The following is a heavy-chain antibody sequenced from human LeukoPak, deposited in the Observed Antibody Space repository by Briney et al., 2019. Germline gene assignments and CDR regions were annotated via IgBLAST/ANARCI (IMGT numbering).Heavy chain of an antibody. V-gene: IGHV3-30*04. J-gene: IGHJ4*02. Sequence: PGGSLRLSCAASGFTFISYAMHWVRQAPGKGLEWVAVISYAGSNKYYADSVKGRFTIPRDNSKNTLYLQMNSLRAEDTAVYYCERAKGTIFGVITYYFHYWGQGTLVTVSS. D-gene: IGHD3-3*01. CDR2: ISYAGSNK. CDR1: GFTFISYA. CDR3: ERAKGTIFGVITYYFHY.